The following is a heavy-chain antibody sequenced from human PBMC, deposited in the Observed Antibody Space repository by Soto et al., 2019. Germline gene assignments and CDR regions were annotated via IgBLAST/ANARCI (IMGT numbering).Heavy chain of an antibody. D-gene: IGHD4-17*01. J-gene: IGHJ6*02. CDR2: ISGSGDST. CDR3: AKFYYGDYSYYYYGMDV. Sequence: EVQVLESGGGLVQPGGSPRLSCAASGFTFSSYAMSWVHQAPGKGLEWVSAISGSGDSTRYADSVQGRFTISRDTSKHTLYLQMNSLRAEDTAVYYCAKFYYGDYSYYYYGMDVWGQGTTVTVSS. V-gene: IGHV3-23*01. CDR1: GFTFSSYA.